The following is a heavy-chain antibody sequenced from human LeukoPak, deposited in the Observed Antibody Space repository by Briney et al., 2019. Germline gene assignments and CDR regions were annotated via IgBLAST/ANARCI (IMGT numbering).Heavy chain of an antibody. V-gene: IGHV4-4*07. D-gene: IGHD4-23*01. CDR1: GGSISSYY. CDR3: ARDAETHSPSFDP. Sequence: PSETLPLTCTVSGGSISSYYWSWIRQPAGKGLEWIGRISASGSTNYNPSLKSRVTLSVDTSKNQFSLNLSSVTAADTAVYYCARDAETHSPSFDPWGQGTLVTVSA. J-gene: IGHJ5*02. CDR2: ISASGST.